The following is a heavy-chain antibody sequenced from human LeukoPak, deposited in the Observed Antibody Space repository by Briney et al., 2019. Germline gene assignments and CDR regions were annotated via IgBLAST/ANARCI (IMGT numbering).Heavy chain of an antibody. D-gene: IGHD3-22*01. CDR1: GFTFSTYW. CDR2: ISSDGSIT. J-gene: IGHJ4*02. Sequence: PGGSLRPSCAASGFTFSTYWMHWVRQAPGKGLVWVSRISSDGSITSYADSVKGRFTISRDNSKNTLYLQMNSLRAEDTAVYYCARGGYYDSSGYQPFDYWGQGTLVTVSS. CDR3: ARGGYYDSSGYQPFDY. V-gene: IGHV3-74*01.